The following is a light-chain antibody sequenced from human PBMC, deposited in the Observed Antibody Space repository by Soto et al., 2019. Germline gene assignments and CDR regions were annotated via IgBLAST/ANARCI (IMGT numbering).Light chain of an antibody. Sequence: EIVLPQSPGTLSLSPGETATLSCRASQSVSSNYLAWYQQKPGQAPRLLIYGASTRATGIPDRFSGSGSATDFTLIISRLEPEDFAVYYCQQYGTSPPLTFGGGTKVEIK. J-gene: IGKJ4*01. CDR2: GAS. V-gene: IGKV3-20*01. CDR3: QQYGTSPPLT. CDR1: QSVSSNY.